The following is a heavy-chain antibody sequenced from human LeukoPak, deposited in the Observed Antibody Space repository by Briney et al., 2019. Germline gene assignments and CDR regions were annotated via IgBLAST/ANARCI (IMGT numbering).Heavy chain of an antibody. CDR2: INPNSGGT. Sequence: ASVKVSCKASGYTFTGYYMHWVRQAPGQGLEWMGRINPNSGGTNYAQKFQGWVTMTRDTSISTAYMELSRLRSDDTAVYYCARMGRPAPTLQIPGIYYYDSSGYYFDYWGQGTLVTVSS. D-gene: IGHD3-22*01. J-gene: IGHJ4*02. CDR3: ARMGRPAPTLQIPGIYYYDSSGYYFDY. V-gene: IGHV1-2*04. CDR1: GYTFTGYY.